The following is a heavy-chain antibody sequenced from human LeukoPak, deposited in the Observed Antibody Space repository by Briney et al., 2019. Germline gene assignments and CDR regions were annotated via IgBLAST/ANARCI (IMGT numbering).Heavy chain of an antibody. J-gene: IGHJ5*02. CDR1: AYTFTNCG. CDR3: ARDLSSYNFWSAYANWFDP. Sequence: ASVKVSCKASAYTFTNCGISWVRQAPGQGLEWMGWISAYNGNTNYAQKLQGRVTMTTDTSTSTACMELRSLRSDDTAVYYCARDLSSYNFWSAYANWFDPWGQGTLVTVSS. D-gene: IGHD3-3*01. CDR2: ISAYNGNT. V-gene: IGHV1-18*01.